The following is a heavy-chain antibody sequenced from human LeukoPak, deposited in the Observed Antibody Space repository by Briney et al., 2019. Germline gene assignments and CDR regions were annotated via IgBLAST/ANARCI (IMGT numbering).Heavy chain of an antibody. CDR3: AKAPVTTCSGAYCYPFDY. CDR1: GFTFSSYS. V-gene: IGHV3-23*01. D-gene: IGHD2-21*01. CDR2: ISVSGNT. J-gene: IGHJ4*02. Sequence: GGSLRLSCAVSGFTFSSYSMTWVRQAPGKGLEWVSAISVSGNTYHADSVKGRFTISRDSSKNTLYLQMNRLRAEDAAVYYCAKAPVTTCSGAYCYPFDYWGQGTLVTVSS.